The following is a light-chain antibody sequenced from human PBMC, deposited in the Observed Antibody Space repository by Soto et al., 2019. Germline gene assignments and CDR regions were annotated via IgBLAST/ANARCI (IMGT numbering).Light chain of an antibody. CDR3: QQSYSTPLT. CDR2: AAS. CDR1: QSISRY. Sequence: DIQMTQSPSSLSASVGDRVTITCRARQSISRYLNWYQHKPGKAPKLLIYAASSLQSGVPSRFSGSGSGTDFTLTISSLQPEDFAIYYCQQSYSTPLTFGGGTKVDIK. V-gene: IGKV1-39*01. J-gene: IGKJ4*01.